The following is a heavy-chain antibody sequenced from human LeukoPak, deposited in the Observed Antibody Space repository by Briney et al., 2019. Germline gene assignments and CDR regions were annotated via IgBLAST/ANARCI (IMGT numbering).Heavy chain of an antibody. CDR1: GYTFTIYG. CDR2: ISAYNGNT. V-gene: IGHV1-18*01. CDR3: AAYIVVVERFDP. Sequence: GASVKVSCKASGYTFTIYGISWVRQAPGQGLEWMGWISAYNGNTNYAQKLQGRVTMTTDTSTSTAYMELRSLRSDDTAVYYCAAYIVVVERFDPWGQGTLVTVSS. D-gene: IGHD2-2*01. J-gene: IGHJ5*02.